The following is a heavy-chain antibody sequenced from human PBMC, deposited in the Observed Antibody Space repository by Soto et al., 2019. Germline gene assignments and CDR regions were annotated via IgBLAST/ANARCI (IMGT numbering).Heavy chain of an antibody. D-gene: IGHD3-3*01. CDR2: MYYSGST. Sequence: PSETLSLTCTVSGGSVSSGSYYWSWIRQPPGKGLEWIGYMYYSGSTNYNPSLKSRATISLDTSKNQFSLKLSSVTAADTAVYFCARTRDFWSGNDAFDIWGQGTMVTVSS. CDR1: GGSVSSGSYY. V-gene: IGHV4-61*01. J-gene: IGHJ3*02. CDR3: ARTRDFWSGNDAFDI.